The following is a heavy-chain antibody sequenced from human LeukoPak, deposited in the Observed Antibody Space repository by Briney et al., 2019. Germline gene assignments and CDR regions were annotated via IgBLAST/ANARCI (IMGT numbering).Heavy chain of an antibody. V-gene: IGHV3-66*01. J-gene: IGHJ4*02. CDR1: GFTVNSNY. D-gene: IGHD1-26*01. CDR2: IYSGGRT. Sequence: GGSLRLSCAASGFTVNSNYMSWVRQAPGKGLELVSVIYSGGRTYYADSVKGRFTISRDNSKSALYLQMNSLRADDTAVYYCARVRWELPPYFDYWGQGTLVTVSS. CDR3: ARVRWELPPYFDY.